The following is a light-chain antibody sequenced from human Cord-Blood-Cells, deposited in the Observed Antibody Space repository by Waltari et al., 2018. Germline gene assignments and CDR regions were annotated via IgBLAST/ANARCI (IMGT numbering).Light chain of an antibody. CDR1: SSDAGSYNL. CDR3: CSYAGSSTCV. J-gene: IGLJ3*02. CDR2: EGS. V-gene: IGLV2-23*01. Sequence: QTALTQPASVSGSPGQSITISCTGTSSDAGSYNLVSWYQQHPGKAPKLMIYEGSKRPSGVSTLFSGFKSGNTASLTISGLQAEDEADYYCCSYAGSSTCVFGGGTKLTVL.